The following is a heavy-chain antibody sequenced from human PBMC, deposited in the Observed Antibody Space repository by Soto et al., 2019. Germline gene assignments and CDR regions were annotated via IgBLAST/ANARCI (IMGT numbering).Heavy chain of an antibody. V-gene: IGHV3-33*01. CDR3: ARGDRLCSGGSCYYYGMDV. Sequence: QVQLVESGGGVVQPGRSLRLSCAASGFTFCSYGMHWVRQAPGKGLEWVAVIWYDGSNKYYADSVKGRFTISRDNSKNTLYLQMNSLRAEDTAVYYCARGDRLCSGGSCYYYGMDVWGQGTTVTVSS. CDR2: IWYDGSNK. CDR1: GFTFCSYG. J-gene: IGHJ6*02. D-gene: IGHD2-15*01.